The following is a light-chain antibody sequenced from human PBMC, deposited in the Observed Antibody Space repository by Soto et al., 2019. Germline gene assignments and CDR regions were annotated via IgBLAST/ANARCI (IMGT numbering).Light chain of an antibody. CDR3: QQYGSSPLT. CDR1: QSVTRTY. J-gene: IGKJ1*01. V-gene: IGKV3-20*01. CDR2: GAS. Sequence: EIVLTQSPGTLSLSPGERAALSCRASQSVTRTYLAWYQQRPGQAPRLLIYGASSRATGIPDRFSGSGSGPDFSLTISRLEPEDFAVYYCQQYGSSPLTFSQGTKVEIK.